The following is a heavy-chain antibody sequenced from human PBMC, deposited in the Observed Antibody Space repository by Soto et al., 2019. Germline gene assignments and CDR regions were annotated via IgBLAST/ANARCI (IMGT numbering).Heavy chain of an antibody. CDR3: AHKGGGDRILDY. V-gene: IGHV2-5*02. D-gene: IGHD3-16*01. Sequence: QITLKESGPTLVKPTQTLTLTCTFSGFSLSTSGVGVGWIRQPPGKALEWLALIYWDDAKHFSPSLKSRLTITKDPSKNQGGLIITNMDPWDTATYYCAHKGGGDRILDYWGQGTLVTVS. J-gene: IGHJ4*02. CDR2: IYWDDAK. CDR1: GFSLSTSGVG.